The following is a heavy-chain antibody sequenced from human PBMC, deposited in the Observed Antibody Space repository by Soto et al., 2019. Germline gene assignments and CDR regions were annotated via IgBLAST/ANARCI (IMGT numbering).Heavy chain of an antibody. D-gene: IGHD3-3*01. CDR3: AKLRYYDFWSGENWFDP. V-gene: IGHV3-23*01. J-gene: IGHJ5*02. CDR1: GFTFFTFA. CDR2: ISGSGDRT. Sequence: GGSLRLSCAASGFTFFTFAIIWCGHSPGKGLEWVSFISGSGDRTSYADPVKGRFTISRDTSENMLYLQMNSLRLEDTAIYYCAKLRYYDFWSGENWFDPWGQGTLVTVS.